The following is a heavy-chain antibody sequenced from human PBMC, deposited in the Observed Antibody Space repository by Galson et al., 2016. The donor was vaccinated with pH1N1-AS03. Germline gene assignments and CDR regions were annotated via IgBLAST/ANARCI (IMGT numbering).Heavy chain of an antibody. D-gene: IGHD6-13*01. V-gene: IGHV3-11*01. Sequence: SLRLSCAASGFTFTDYYMTWIRQAPGKGLELISYISSRGSTKYYADSVKGRFAISRDDTKKSVYLQMDRLRVEDTAVYYCARDWGFSWPSRPTFDFWGQGTMVAVSA. CDR3: ARDWGFSWPSRPTFDF. CDR2: ISSRGSTK. J-gene: IGHJ3*01. CDR1: GFTFTDYY.